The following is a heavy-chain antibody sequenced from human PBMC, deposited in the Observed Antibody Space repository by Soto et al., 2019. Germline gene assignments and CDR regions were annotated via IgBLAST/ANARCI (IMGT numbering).Heavy chain of an antibody. J-gene: IGHJ5*02. Sequence: ASVKVSCKASGYTFTSYGISWVRQAPGQGLEWMGWISAYNGNTNYAQKLQGRVTMTTDTSTSTAYMELRSLRSDDTAVYYCARVVITIFGVVTRPQHSWFDPWGQGTLVTVSS. CDR3: ARVVITIFGVVTRPQHSWFDP. V-gene: IGHV1-18*01. CDR1: GYTFTSYG. CDR2: ISAYNGNT. D-gene: IGHD3-3*01.